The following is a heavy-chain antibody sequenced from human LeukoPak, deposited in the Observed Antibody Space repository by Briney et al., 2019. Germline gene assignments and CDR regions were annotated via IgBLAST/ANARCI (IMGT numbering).Heavy chain of an antibody. D-gene: IGHD6-13*01. J-gene: IGHJ5*02. CDR1: GGSISSYY. CDR3: ASRYSSSWDNWFDP. Sequence: SETLSLTCTVSGGSISSYYWTWIRQSAGKGLEWIGRMYTSGSTKYSPSFESRVTMSGDASKNQFSLKLSSVTAADTAVYYCASRYSSSWDNWFDPWGQGTLVTVSS. V-gene: IGHV4-4*07. CDR2: MYTSGST.